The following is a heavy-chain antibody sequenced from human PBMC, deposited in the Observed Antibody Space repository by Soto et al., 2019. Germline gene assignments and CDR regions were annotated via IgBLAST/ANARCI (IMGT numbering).Heavy chain of an antibody. D-gene: IGHD1-7*01. CDR2: ITYDGSNK. J-gene: IGHJ4*02. CDR3: AKDRVGGTFYTPLGF. V-gene: IGHV3-30*18. CDR1: GFNFDNYG. Sequence: GGSLRLSCQASGFNFDNYGMHWVRQAPGKGLEWVAVITYDGSNKYYADSVKGRFTISRDNSKNTLSLHLDTLKPEDTAVYHCAKDRVGGTFYTPLGFWGQGTLVTVSS.